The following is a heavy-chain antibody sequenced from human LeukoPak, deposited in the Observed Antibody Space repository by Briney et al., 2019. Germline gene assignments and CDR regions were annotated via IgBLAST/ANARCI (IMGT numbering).Heavy chain of an antibody. J-gene: IGHJ4*02. CDR1: GFTFSSYG. V-gene: IGHV3-30*02. D-gene: IGHD7-27*01. CDR3: AKEIRTGDRDFDY. Sequence: SGGSLRLSCVASGFTFSSYGMHWVRQAPGKGLEWVAVIWYGGSNKYYADSVKGRFTISRDNSKNTLYLQMNSLRAEDTAVYYCAKEIRTGDRDFDYWGQGTLVTVSS. CDR2: IWYGGSNK.